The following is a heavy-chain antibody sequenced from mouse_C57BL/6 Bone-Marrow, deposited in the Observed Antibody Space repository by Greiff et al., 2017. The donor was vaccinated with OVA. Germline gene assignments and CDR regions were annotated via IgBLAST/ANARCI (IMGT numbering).Heavy chain of an antibody. CDR3: APFITTVAFDY. CDR2: INPNNGGT. CDR1: GYTFTDYN. D-gene: IGHD1-1*01. Sequence: EVQLQQSGPELVKPGASVKMSCKASGYTFTDYNMHWVKQSHGKSLEWIGYINPNNGGTSYNQKFKGKATLTVNKSSSTAYMELRNLTSEDSAVYYCAPFITTVAFDYWGQGTTLTVSS. J-gene: IGHJ2*01. V-gene: IGHV1-22*01.